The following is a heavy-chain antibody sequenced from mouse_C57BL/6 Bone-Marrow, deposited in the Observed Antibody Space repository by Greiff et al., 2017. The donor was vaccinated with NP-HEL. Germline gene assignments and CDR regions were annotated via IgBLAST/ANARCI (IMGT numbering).Heavy chain of an antibody. CDR3: ARWGTTVVAKDY. J-gene: IGHJ2*01. V-gene: IGHV1-55*01. D-gene: IGHD1-1*01. CDR1: GYTFTSYW. CDR2: LYPGSGST. Sequence: QVQLQQPGAELVKPGASVKMSCKASGYTFTSYWITWVKQRPGQGLEWIGDLYPGSGSTNYNEKFKSKATLTVDTSSSTAYMQLSSLTSEDSAVYYCARWGTTVVAKDYWGQGTTLTVSS.